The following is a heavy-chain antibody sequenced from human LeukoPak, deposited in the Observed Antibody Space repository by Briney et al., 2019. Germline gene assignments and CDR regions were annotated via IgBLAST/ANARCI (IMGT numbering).Heavy chain of an antibody. V-gene: IGHV3-9*01. CDR2: VSWNSGII. Sequence: PGGSLRLSCAASGFTFSSYWMSWVRQAPGKGLEWVSGVSWNSGIIGYADSVKGRFTTSRDNAKNSLYLQMNSLRPEDTALYYCTKDSVAMVTTSDYWGQGTLVTVSS. CDR3: TKDSVAMVTTSDY. CDR1: GFTFSSYW. J-gene: IGHJ4*02. D-gene: IGHD5-18*01.